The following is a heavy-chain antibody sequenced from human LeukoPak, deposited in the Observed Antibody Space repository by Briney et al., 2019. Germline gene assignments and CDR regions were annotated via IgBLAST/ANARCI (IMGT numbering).Heavy chain of an antibody. CDR2: IYYSGST. J-gene: IGHJ6*02. D-gene: IGHD3-16*01. V-gene: IGHV4-30-4*01. Sequence: SETLSLTCTVSGGSISSGDYYWSWIRQPPGKGLEWIGYIYYSGSTYYNPSLKSRVTISVDTSKNQFSLKLSSVTAADTAVYYCARSPITFDYYYGMDVWGQGTTVTVSS. CDR3: ARSPITFDYYYGMDV. CDR1: GGSISSGDYY.